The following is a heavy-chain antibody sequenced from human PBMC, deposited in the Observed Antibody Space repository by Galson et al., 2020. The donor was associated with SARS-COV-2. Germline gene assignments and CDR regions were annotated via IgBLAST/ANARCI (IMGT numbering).Heavy chain of an antibody. CDR3: ARDYYDTSGLPWFDP. V-gene: IGHV3-20*01. CDR2: INWNGGST. Sequence: GGSLRLSCAASGFTFHDYGMSWVRQAPGKGLEWVSGINWNGGSTGYADSVKGRFTISRDNAKNSLYLQMNSLRAEDTALYHCARDYYDTSGLPWFDPWGQGTLVTVSS. J-gene: IGHJ5*02. CDR1: GFTFHDYG. D-gene: IGHD3-22*01.